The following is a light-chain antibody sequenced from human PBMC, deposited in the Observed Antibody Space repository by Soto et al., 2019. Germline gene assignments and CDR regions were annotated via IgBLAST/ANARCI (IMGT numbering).Light chain of an antibody. CDR1: HDISIY. V-gene: IGKV1-33*01. Sequence: DIQMTQSPSSLSASVGDRVTISCQASHDISIYLTWYQQKPGEAPKVLIYAASTLETGVPSRFSGSGSGTYFTFTISSLQPEDIATYPCQQYENLPYTFGQGTKLEIK. CDR2: AAS. J-gene: IGKJ2*01. CDR3: QQYENLPYT.